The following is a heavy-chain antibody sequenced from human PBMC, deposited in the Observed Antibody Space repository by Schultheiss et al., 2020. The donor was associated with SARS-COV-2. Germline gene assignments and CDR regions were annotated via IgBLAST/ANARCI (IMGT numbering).Heavy chain of an antibody. CDR2: ISGSGGST. CDR3: AKDGGDIVVVPAATYFSYYMDV. D-gene: IGHD2-2*01. CDR1: GFTFSGSA. V-gene: IGHV3-23*01. J-gene: IGHJ6*03. Sequence: GGSLRLSCAASGFTFSGSAMHWVRQAPGKGLEWVSAISGSGGSTYYADSVKGRFTISRDNSKNTLYLQMNSLRAEDTAVYSCAKDGGDIVVVPAATYFSYYMDVWGKGTTVTVSS.